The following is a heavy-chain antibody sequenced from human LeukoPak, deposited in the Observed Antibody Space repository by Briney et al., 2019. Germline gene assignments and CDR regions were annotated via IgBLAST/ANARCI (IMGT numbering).Heavy chain of an antibody. CDR1: GFTFSSYA. D-gene: IGHD5-18*01. CDR2: ISYDGSNK. CDR3: ARASDGTEDY. V-gene: IGHV3-30*04. Sequence: GRSLRLSCAASGFTFSSYAMHGVRQAPGKGLEWVAVISYDGSNKYYADSVKGRFTISRDNSKNTLYLQMNSLRAEDTAVYYCARASDGTEDYWGQGTLVTVSS. J-gene: IGHJ4*02.